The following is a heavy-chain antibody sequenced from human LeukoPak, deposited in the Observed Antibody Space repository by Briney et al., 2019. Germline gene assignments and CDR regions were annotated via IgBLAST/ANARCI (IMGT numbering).Heavy chain of an antibody. D-gene: IGHD2-15*01. CDR1: GYTFTDYY. CDR2: INPNSGGT. J-gene: IGHJ4*02. V-gene: IGHV1-2*02. CDR3: ARDPLTVVAAMYYFDY. Sequence: ASVKVSCKASGYTFTDYYMHWVRQAPGQGLEWMGWINPNSGGTNYAQKFQGRVTMTRDTSISTAYMELSRLRSDDTAVYYCARDPLTVVAAMYYFDYWGQGTLVTVSS.